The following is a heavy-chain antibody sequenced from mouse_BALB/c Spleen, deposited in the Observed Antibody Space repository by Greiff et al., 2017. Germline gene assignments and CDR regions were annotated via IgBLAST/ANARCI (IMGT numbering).Heavy chain of an antibody. D-gene: IGHD1-2*01. Sequence: VQLQQSGAELVRPGASVTLSCKASGYTFTDYEMHWVKQTPVHGLEWIGAIDPDTGGTDYNQKFKGKATLTADKSSSTAYMELRGLTSEDSAVYYCTSGSWFDYWGQGTPVTVSA. CDR2: IDPDTGGT. CDR3: TSGSWFDY. V-gene: IGHV1-15*01. CDR1: GYTFTDYE. J-gene: IGHJ3*01.